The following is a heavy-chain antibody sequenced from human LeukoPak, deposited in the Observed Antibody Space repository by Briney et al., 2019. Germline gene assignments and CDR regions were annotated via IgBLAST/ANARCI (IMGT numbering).Heavy chain of an antibody. CDR3: ARAWGYCSSTSCYHDY. Sequence: TGGSLRLSCAASGFTFSSYSMNWVRQAPGKGLEWVSYISSSSSTIYYADSVKGRFTISRDNAKNSLYLQMNSLRAEDTAVYYCARAWGYCSSTSCYHDYWGQGTLVTVSS. J-gene: IGHJ4*02. V-gene: IGHV3-48*01. CDR1: GFTFSSYS. CDR2: ISSSSSTI. D-gene: IGHD2-2*01.